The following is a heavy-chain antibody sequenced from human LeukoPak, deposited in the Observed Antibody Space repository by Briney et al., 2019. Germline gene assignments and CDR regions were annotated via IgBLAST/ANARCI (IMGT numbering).Heavy chain of an antibody. CDR1: GGSISSYY. J-gene: IGHJ4*02. CDR2: IYYSGST. V-gene: IGHV4-59*08. D-gene: IGHD3-9*01. CDR3: ARLFRYYDILTGYVPGAFDC. Sequence: PSETLSLTCTVSGGSISSYYWSWIRQPPGKGLGWIAYIYYSGSTNYNPSLKSRLAISLDTSNNQFSLKLSSVTAADTAVYYCARLFRYYDILTGYVPGAFDCWGQGTLVTVSS.